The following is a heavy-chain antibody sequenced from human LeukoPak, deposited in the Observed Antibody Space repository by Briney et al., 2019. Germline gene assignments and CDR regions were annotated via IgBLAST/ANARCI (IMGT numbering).Heavy chain of an antibody. J-gene: IGHJ4*02. CDR3: AGESRLQLWFWVY. Sequence: PGGSLRLSCAASGFTFSSYWMSWVRQAPGKGLEWVANIKQDGSEKYYVDSVKGRFTISRDNAKNSLYLQMNSLRAEDTAVYYCAGESRLQLWFWVYWGQGTLVTVSS. CDR1: GFTFSSYW. CDR2: IKQDGSEK. V-gene: IGHV3-7*01. D-gene: IGHD5-18*01.